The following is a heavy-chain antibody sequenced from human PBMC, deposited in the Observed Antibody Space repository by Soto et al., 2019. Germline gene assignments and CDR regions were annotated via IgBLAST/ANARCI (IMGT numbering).Heavy chain of an antibody. Sequence: SETLSLTCAVSGGSFTSNNWWTWVRQPPGQGLEWIGEIYRAGSTNYNPSLKSRVTISLDKSENQFSLKVTSLTAADTAVYYCASRDPGTSVDYWGQGTLVTVSS. J-gene: IGHJ4*02. D-gene: IGHD1-7*01. CDR2: IYRAGST. V-gene: IGHV4-4*02. CDR3: ASRDPGTSVDY. CDR1: GGSFTSNNW.